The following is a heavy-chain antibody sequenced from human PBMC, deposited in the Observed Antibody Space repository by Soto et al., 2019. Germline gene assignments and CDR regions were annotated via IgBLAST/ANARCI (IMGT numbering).Heavy chain of an antibody. CDR1: GFTFSDYA. Sequence: VQLVESGGGVVQPGRSLRLSCAASGFTFSDYAMHWVRQAPGKGLEWVAVVSHDGRNTHYADSVKGRFTISRDSSKNTVXLXXXXXXXXXXXXXXXXXXXXXXXXXXXXXXWGQGALV. V-gene: IGHV3-30*03. CDR3: XXXXXXXXXXXXXXX. J-gene: IGHJ4*02. CDR2: VSHDGRNT.